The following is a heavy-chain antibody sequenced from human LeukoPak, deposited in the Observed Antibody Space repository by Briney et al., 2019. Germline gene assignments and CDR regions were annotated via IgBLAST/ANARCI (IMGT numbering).Heavy chain of an antibody. J-gene: IGHJ4*02. CDR1: GYSLTGYY. CDR2: INPNSGGT. D-gene: IGHD1-20*01. V-gene: IGHV1-2*02. Sequence: VASVKVSCKASGYSLTGYYLHWVRQAPGQGLEWMGWINPNSGGTNYAQAFQGRVTMTSDTSISTAYMELSRLRSDDTAVYYCARDVTASLHYFDYWGQGTLVTVSS. CDR3: ARDVTASLHYFDY.